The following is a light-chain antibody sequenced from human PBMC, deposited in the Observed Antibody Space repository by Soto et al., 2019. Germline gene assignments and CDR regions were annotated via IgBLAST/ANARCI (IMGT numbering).Light chain of an antibody. CDR1: QSVSSSY. J-gene: IGKJ2*01. CDR3: QQYGSSPST. Sequence: EIVLTQSPGTLSLSPGERDSVSCKAGQSVSSSYLAWYQQKPGQAPRLLIYDVFTRATGIPDRFSGSGSGTDFTLTISRREPEDFAVYYCQQYGSSPSTFGQGTRLEIK. CDR2: DVF. V-gene: IGKV3-20*01.